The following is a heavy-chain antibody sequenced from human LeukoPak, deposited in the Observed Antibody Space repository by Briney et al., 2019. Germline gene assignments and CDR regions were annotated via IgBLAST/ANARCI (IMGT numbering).Heavy chain of an antibody. J-gene: IGHJ4*02. CDR3: ARLSPLSGWYTGFDY. V-gene: IGHV4-39*07. D-gene: IGHD6-19*01. CDR1: GGSISSSSYY. Sequence: SETLSLTCTVSGGSISSSSYYWGWIRQPPGKGLEWIGSIYYSGSTYYNPSLKSRVTISVDTSKNQFSLKLSSVTAADTAVYYCARLSPLSGWYTGFDYWGQGTLVTVSS. CDR2: IYYSGST.